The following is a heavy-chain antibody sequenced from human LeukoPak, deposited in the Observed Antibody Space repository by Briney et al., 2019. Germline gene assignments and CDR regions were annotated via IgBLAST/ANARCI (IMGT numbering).Heavy chain of an antibody. Sequence: GSSVKVSCKASGGTFSSYVISWVRQAPGQGLEWMGGIIPIFGTANYAQEFQGRVTITADKSTSTAYMELSSLRSEDTAVYYCARVPSYYRYFDLWGRGTLVTISS. V-gene: IGHV1-69*06. J-gene: IGHJ2*01. CDR2: IIPIFGTA. D-gene: IGHD3-10*01. CDR3: ARVPSYYRYFDL. CDR1: GGTFSSYV.